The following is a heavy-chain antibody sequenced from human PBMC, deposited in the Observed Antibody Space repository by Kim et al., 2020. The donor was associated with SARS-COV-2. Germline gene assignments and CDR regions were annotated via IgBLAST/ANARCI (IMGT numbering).Heavy chain of an antibody. CDR3: AREAAMANHWFDP. CDR1: GGSISSGGYY. Sequence: SETLSLTCTVSGGSISSGGYYWSWIRQHPGKGLEWIGYIYYSGSTYYNPSLKSRVTISVDTSKNQFSLKLSSVTAADTAVYYCAREAAMANHWFDPWGQGTLVTVSS. J-gene: IGHJ5*02. D-gene: IGHD5-18*01. V-gene: IGHV4-31*03. CDR2: IYYSGST.